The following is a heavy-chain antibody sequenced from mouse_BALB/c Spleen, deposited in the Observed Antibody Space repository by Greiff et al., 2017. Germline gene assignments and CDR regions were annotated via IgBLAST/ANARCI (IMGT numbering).Heavy chain of an antibody. CDR1: GYSFTGYY. D-gene: IGHD1-2*01. V-gene: IGHV1-31*01. J-gene: IGHJ4*01. Sequence: VQLQQSGPELVKPGASVKISCKASGYSFTGYYMHWVKQSHVKSLEWIGRINPYNGATSYNQNFKDKASLTVDKSSSTAYMELHSLTSEDSAVYYCARNYYGSRFYAMDYWGQGTSVTVSS. CDR2: INPYNGAT. CDR3: ARNYYGSRFYAMDY.